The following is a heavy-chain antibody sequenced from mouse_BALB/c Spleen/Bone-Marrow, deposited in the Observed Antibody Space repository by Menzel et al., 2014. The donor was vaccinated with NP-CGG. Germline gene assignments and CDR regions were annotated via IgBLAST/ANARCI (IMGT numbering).Heavy chain of an antibody. CDR2: INPSNGGT. D-gene: IGHD1-3*01. CDR3: SRHNYSTPCYAMDY. CDR1: GYTFXNYY. Sequence: QVQLQQSGAELVKPGASVKLSCKASGYTFXNYYIYWVKQRPGQGLEWIGGINPSNGGTKFNEKFKNKATLTIDKSSSTAYNQLSILTSEDSAVYCCSRHNYSTPCYAMDYWGQGTSVTVSS. J-gene: IGHJ4*01. V-gene: IGHV1S81*02.